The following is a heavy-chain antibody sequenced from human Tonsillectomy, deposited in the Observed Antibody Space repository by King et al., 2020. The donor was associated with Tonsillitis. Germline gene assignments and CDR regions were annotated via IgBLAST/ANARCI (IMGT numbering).Heavy chain of an antibody. D-gene: IGHD3-3*02. Sequence: VQLVESGGGVVQPGKSLRLSCAASGSTFSAYGMHWVRQAPGKGLEWVAFIWYDGRNEYYADSVKGRFTISRDDSKNTLYLQMNSLRAEDTAVYYCARDGHFWVVNNYYYYMDVWGKGTTVTVSS. J-gene: IGHJ6*03. CDR1: GSTFSAYG. CDR2: IWYDGRNE. CDR3: ARDGHFWVVNNYYYYMDV. V-gene: IGHV3-33*08.